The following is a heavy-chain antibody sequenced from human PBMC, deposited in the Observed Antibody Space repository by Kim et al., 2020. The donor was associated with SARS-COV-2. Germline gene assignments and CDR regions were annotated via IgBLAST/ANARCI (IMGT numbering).Heavy chain of an antibody. V-gene: IGHV4-59*01. CDR3: ARDQGEDAFDI. CDR2: IYYSGST. J-gene: IGHJ3*02. D-gene: IGHD3-16*01. Sequence: SETLSLTCTVSGGSISSYYWSWIRQPPGKGLEWIGYIYYSGSTNYNPSLKSRVTISVDTSKNQFSLKLSSVTAADTAVYYCARDQGEDAFDIWGQGTMVTVSS. CDR1: GGSISSYY.